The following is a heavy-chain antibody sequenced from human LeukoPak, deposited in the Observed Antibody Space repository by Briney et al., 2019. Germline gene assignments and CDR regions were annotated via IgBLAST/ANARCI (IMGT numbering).Heavy chain of an antibody. J-gene: IGHJ4*01. Sequence: GGSLRLSCVASGFTFRTYWMNWFRRAPGKGLEWVGNINHDGGEVNYVDSVKGRFTISRDNAKDSLFLQMNSLRAEDTAMYYCATDRLSYDRSDYRFHYWGQGARVTVSS. D-gene: IGHD3-22*01. CDR2: INHDGGEV. CDR1: GFTFRTYW. V-gene: IGHV3-7*01. CDR3: ATDRLSYDRSDYRFHY.